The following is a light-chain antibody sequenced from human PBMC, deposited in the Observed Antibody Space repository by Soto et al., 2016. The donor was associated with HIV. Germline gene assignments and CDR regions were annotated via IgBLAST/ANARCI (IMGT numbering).Light chain of an antibody. V-gene: IGKV1-39*01. CDR1: QSISSY. J-gene: IGKJ3*01. CDR3: QQYYSYSLFT. Sequence: DIQMTQSPSSLSASVGDRVTITCRASQSISSYLNWYQQKPGKAPKLLIYAASSLQSGVPSRFSGSGSGTDFTLTISSLQPEDFATYYCQQYYSYSLFTFGPWDQSGYQT. CDR2: AAS.